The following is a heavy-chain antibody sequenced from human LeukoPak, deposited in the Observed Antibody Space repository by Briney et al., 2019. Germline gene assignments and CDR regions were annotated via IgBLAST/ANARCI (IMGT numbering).Heavy chain of an antibody. D-gene: IGHD6-13*01. CDR1: GGSISSSSYY. CDR2: IYCSGST. J-gene: IGHJ5*02. Sequence: SETLSLTCTVSGGSISSSSYYWGWIRQPPGKGLEWIGSIYCSGSTYYNPSLKSRVTISVDTSKNQFSLKLSSVTAADTAVYYCARPDRSSWYSWFDPWGQGTLVTVSS. CDR3: ARPDRSSWYSWFDP. V-gene: IGHV4-39*01.